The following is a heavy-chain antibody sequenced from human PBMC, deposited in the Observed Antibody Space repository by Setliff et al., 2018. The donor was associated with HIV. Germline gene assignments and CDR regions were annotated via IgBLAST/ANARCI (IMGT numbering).Heavy chain of an antibody. D-gene: IGHD6-19*01. CDR3: AGLFRWLQFPDRFDS. CDR2: IYTSGNT. V-gene: IGHV4-61*09. CDR1: GDSISSGGYY. J-gene: IGHJ4*02. Sequence: SETLSLTCKVSGDSISSGGYYWTWIRKPAGKGLEWIGHIYTSGNTNYNPSLKSRVSISVATSKNQFFLTLTSVTAADSAVYYCAGLFRWLQFPDRFDSWGQGALVTVPQ.